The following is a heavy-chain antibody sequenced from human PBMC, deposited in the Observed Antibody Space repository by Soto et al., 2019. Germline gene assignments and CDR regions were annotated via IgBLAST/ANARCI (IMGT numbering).Heavy chain of an antibody. Sequence: QVQLVQSGAEVKKPGASVKVSCKASGYTFSSYFISWVRQAPGQGFEWMGWISAYNGNTNYARNLKGRVTMTPDTSTSTAYMELRSLRSDDTAVYYCARDLPPVDYWGQGTLVTVSS. CDR2: ISAYNGNT. CDR3: ARDLPPVDY. V-gene: IGHV1-18*01. J-gene: IGHJ4*02. CDR1: GYTFSSYF.